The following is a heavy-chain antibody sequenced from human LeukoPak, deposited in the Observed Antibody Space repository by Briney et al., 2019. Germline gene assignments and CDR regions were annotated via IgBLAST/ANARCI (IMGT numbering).Heavy chain of an antibody. CDR3: ARVPYCSSTSCYAIFDY. V-gene: IGHV3-23*01. CDR2: IIGSAGNT. D-gene: IGHD2-2*01. Sequence: GGSLRLSCGASGLTFSSYGMSWVRQAPGKGLEWVSTIIGSAGNTYYADSVKGRFTISRDDSKNTVYLQMNSLRAEDTAVYYRARVPYCSSTSCYAIFDYWGQGTPVTVPS. CDR1: GLTFSSYG. J-gene: IGHJ4*02.